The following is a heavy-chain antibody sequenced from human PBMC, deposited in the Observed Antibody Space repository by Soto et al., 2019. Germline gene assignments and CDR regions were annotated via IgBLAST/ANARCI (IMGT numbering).Heavy chain of an antibody. Sequence: ASVKVSCKASGGTFSSFPIARVRQAPGQGLEWVGGIMPIFGTTKYAQNFRDRVTIYADESTSTAYMELSSLRFEDTAVYYCAMIEYSSGSDYWGQGTLVTVST. D-gene: IGHD6-19*01. V-gene: IGHV1-69*13. CDR3: AMIEYSSGSDY. CDR2: IMPIFGTT. CDR1: GGTFSSFP. J-gene: IGHJ4*02.